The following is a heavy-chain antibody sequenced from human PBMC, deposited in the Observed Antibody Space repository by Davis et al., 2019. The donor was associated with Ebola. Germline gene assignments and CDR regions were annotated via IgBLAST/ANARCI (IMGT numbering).Heavy chain of an antibody. CDR1: GFTFSGSA. CDR2: IRRKPHNYAT. J-gene: IGHJ6*04. CDR3: TRLRQDDTEAYYYFGLDV. D-gene: IGHD3-9*01. Sequence: GESLKISCAASGFTFSGSAMHWVRQASGKGLEWVGRIRRKPHNYATAYAASVIGRFTISRDDSKNTAYLQMNSLRVEDTAVYYCTRLRQDDTEAYYYFGLDVWGKGTTFTVSS. V-gene: IGHV3-73*01.